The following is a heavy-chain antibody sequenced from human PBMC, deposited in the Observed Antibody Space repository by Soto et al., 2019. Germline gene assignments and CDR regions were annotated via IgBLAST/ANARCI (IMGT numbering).Heavy chain of an antibody. J-gene: IGHJ5*02. Sequence: SETLSLTCTVSGGSISSYYWSWIRQPPGKGLEWIGYIYYSGSTNYNPSLKSRVTISVDTSKNQFSLKLSSVTAADTAVYYCARVEYCSGGSCYSFGSGWFDPWGREPWSPSPQ. CDR3: ARVEYCSGGSCYSFGSGWFDP. D-gene: IGHD2-15*01. CDR1: GGSISSYY. V-gene: IGHV4-59*01. CDR2: IYYSGST.